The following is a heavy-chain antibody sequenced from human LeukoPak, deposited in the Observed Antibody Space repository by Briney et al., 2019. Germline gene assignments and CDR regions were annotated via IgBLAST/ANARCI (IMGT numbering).Heavy chain of an antibody. CDR2: TYYRSKWYN. CDR3: VMEAKALDS. Sequence: SQTLSLTCAISGDSVSSNSAGWNWIRQSPSRGLEWLGRTYYRSKWYNDYALPVKSRITITPDTSKNQFSLQLNSMTPEDTAVYYCVMEAKALDSWGQGTLVTVSS. CDR1: GDSVSSNSAG. V-gene: IGHV6-1*01. J-gene: IGHJ4*02. D-gene: IGHD1-26*01.